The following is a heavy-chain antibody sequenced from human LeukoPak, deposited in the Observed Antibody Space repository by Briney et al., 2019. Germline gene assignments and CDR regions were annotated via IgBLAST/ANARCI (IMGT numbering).Heavy chain of an antibody. Sequence: GGSLRLSCAASGLTFSNYWMSWVRQTPGKGLEWVANIRQDGSEKTYVDSVKGRFTISRDNAKNSLYLQMNSLRVEDTAVHYCARDGGTDWYDPWGQGTLVTVSS. CDR1: GLTFSNYW. V-gene: IGHV3-7*01. CDR3: ARDGGTDWYDP. CDR2: IRQDGSEK. J-gene: IGHJ5*02. D-gene: IGHD3-16*01.